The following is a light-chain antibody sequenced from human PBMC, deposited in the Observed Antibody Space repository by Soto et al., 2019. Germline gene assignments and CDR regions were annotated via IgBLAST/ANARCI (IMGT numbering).Light chain of an antibody. CDR2: NNN. Sequence: QSVLTQPPSASGTPGQRVTISCSGSSSNIGTNTVNWYHHLPGTAPKLLIYNNNQRPSGVPDRFSGSKSGTSASLAISGLQSDDEADYYCAAWDDSLNGWVFGGGTKVTVL. J-gene: IGLJ3*02. CDR3: AAWDDSLNGWV. CDR1: SSNIGTNT. V-gene: IGLV1-44*01.